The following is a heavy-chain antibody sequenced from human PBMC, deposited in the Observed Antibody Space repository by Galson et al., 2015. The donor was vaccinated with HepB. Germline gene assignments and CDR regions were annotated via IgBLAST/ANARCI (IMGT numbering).Heavy chain of an antibody. J-gene: IGHJ4*02. D-gene: IGHD3/OR15-3a*01. V-gene: IGHV4-4*07. Sequence: SETLSLTCTVSGGSISDYYWSWIRQPAGKGLEWIGRIHTSGGTKYNPSLTSRVTMSVDTSKNQFSLKLSSVTAADTAVYYCATYGSGLGMFDYWGQGTLVTVST. CDR1: GGSISDYY. CDR2: IHTSGGT. CDR3: ATYGSGLGMFDY.